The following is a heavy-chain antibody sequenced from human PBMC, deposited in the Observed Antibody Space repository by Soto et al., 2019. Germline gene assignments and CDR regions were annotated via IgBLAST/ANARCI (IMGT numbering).Heavy chain of an antibody. D-gene: IGHD3-10*01. CDR3: ASAGDSGGGDY. CDR2: IIPILGIA. V-gene: IGHV1-69*02. Sequence: QVQLVQSGAEVKKPGSSVKVSCKASGGTFSSYTISWVRQAPGQGLEWMGRIIPILGIANYAQKFQGRVTITADKATSTAYMELSSLRSEDTAVSYCASAGDSGGGDYWGQGTLVTVSS. J-gene: IGHJ4*02. CDR1: GGTFSSYT.